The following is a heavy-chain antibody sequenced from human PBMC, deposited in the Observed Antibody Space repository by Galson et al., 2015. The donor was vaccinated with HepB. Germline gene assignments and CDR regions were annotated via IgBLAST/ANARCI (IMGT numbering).Heavy chain of an antibody. D-gene: IGHD5-18*01. CDR2: VKSTTDGGTT. CDR1: GFRFKNAW. CDR3: TTDVEVDTVMGPVVSGGFGH. J-gene: IGHJ4*02. Sequence: SLRLSCAGSGFRFKNAWMSWVRQAPEKGLEWVGRVKSTTDGGTTDYAAPVKGRFTISRDDSKNTLYLQMNSLKTEDTAVYHCTTDVEVDTVMGPVVSGGFGHWGQGTLVTVSS. V-gene: IGHV3-15*01.